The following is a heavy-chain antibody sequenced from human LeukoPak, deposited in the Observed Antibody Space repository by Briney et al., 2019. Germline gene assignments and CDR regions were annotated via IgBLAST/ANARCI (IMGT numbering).Heavy chain of an antibody. D-gene: IGHD6-6*01. CDR2: IGTAGDT. CDR3: AKDGISYSRSSEREFDY. V-gene: IGHV3-13*04. CDR1: GFTFSSYD. J-gene: IGHJ4*02. Sequence: GGSLRLSCAASGFTFSSYDMHWVRQPTGKGLEWVSVIGTAGDTYYPGSVKGRFTISRDNSKNTLYLQMNSLRAEDTAVYYCAKDGISYSRSSEREFDYWGQGTLVTVSS.